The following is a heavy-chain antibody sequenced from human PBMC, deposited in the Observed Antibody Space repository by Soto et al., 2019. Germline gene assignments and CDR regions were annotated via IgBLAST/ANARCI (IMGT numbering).Heavy chain of an antibody. D-gene: IGHD3-3*01. Sequence: GGSLRLSCTASGFTFGDYAMSWFRQAPGKGLEWVGFIRSKAYGGTTEYAASVKGRFTNSRDDSKSIAYLQMNSLKTEDTAVYYCTREGTYYDFWSGYQNWFDPWGQGTLVTVSS. CDR3: TREGTYYDFWSGYQNWFDP. CDR2: IRSKAYGGTT. J-gene: IGHJ5*02. V-gene: IGHV3-49*03. CDR1: GFTFGDYA.